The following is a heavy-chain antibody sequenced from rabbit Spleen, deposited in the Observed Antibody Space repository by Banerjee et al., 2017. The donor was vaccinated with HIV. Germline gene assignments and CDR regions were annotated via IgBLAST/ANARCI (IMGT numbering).Heavy chain of an antibody. V-gene: IGHV1S47*01. CDR2: IDPVFGIT. CDR1: GFDFSTYG. J-gene: IGHJ4*01. Sequence: EQLKESGGGLVQPGGSLKLSCKASGFDFSTYGVSWVRQAPGKGLEWIGYIDPVFGITNYASSVKGRFTISRDNAQNTVFLQMTSLTAADTATYFCVREAGYAGYGDGNLWGPGTLVTVS. CDR3: VREAGYAGYGDGNL. D-gene: IGHD6-1*01.